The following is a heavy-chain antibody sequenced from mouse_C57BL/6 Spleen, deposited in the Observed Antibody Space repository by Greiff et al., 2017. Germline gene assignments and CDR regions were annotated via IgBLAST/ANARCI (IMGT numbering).Heavy chain of an antibody. CDR1: GYTFTSYW. Sequence: VKLLQSGAELAKPGASVKLSCKASGYTFTSYWMHWVKQRPGQGLEWIGNIHPCSGYTKYNQKFKDKATLTADKSSSTAYRQLSSLTYEDAAVYYCARSGGNYYYAMDYWGQGTSITVSS. CDR2: IHPCSGYT. J-gene: IGHJ4*01. V-gene: IGHV1-7*01. D-gene: IGHD2-1*01. CDR3: ARSGGNYYYAMDY.